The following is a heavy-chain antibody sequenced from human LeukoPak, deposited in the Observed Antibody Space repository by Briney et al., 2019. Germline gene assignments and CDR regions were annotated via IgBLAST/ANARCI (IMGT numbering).Heavy chain of an antibody. CDR3: TTNGWYCLDH. CDR1: GGSISSSSYY. J-gene: IGHJ1*01. Sequence: SETLSLTCTVSGGSISSSSYYWGWIRQPPGKGLEWIGSIYYSGSTYYNPSLQSRVTISVDKSNNHFSLRLTSVTAADTAVYYCTTNGWYCLDHWGQGALVTVSS. V-gene: IGHV4-39*02. CDR2: IYYSGST. D-gene: IGHD6-19*01.